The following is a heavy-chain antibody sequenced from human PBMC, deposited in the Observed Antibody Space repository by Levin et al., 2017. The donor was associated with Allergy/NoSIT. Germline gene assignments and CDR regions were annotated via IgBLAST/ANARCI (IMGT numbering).Heavy chain of an antibody. CDR2: LNPNSGGT. CDR3: ATRKEYYGSGSNPLDY. J-gene: IGHJ4*02. Sequence: GESLKISCKASGYTFTGHYIHWVRQAPGQGLEWMGWLNPNSGGTNYAQKFQGRVSMTRDTSISTAYMELSRLRSDDMAVYYCATRKEYYGSGSNPLDYWGQGTLVTVSS. V-gene: IGHV1-2*02. CDR1: GYTFTGHY. D-gene: IGHD3-10*01.